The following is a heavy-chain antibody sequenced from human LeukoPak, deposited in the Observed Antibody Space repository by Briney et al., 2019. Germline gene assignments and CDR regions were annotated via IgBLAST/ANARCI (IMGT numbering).Heavy chain of an antibody. D-gene: IGHD3-10*01. CDR2: IYYSGST. Sequence: PSETLSLTCTVSGGSISSYYWSWIRQPPGKGLEWIGYIYYSGSTNYNPSLKSRVTISVDTSKNQFSLKLRSVTVADTAVYYCARGPRFGELLWHWFDPWGQGTLVTVSS. CDR3: ARGPRFGELLWHWFDP. J-gene: IGHJ5*02. V-gene: IGHV4-59*08. CDR1: GGSISSYY.